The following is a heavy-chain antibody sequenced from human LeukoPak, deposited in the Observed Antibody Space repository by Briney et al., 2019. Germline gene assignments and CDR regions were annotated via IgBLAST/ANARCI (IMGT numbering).Heavy chain of an antibody. Sequence: PGRSLRLSCVASGFTFSSYGMHWVRQAPGKGLEWVAVISYDGSNKYYADSVKSRFTISRDNSKNTLYLQMNSLRAEDTAVYYCAKARFGTTGYFDYWGQGTLVTVSS. CDR2: ISYDGSNK. CDR3: AKARFGTTGYFDY. D-gene: IGHD1-1*01. V-gene: IGHV3-30*18. CDR1: GFTFSSYG. J-gene: IGHJ4*02.